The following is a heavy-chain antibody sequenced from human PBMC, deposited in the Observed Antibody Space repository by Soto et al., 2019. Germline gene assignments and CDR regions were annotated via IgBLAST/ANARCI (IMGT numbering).Heavy chain of an antibody. CDR3: TSSYSTSSSPDY. J-gene: IGHJ4*02. V-gene: IGHV4-59*01. CDR1: GGSMRNYY. CDR2: VYHSGST. D-gene: IGHD6-6*01. Sequence: SSETLSLTXSVSGGSMRNYYWNWIRQPPGRGLEWIGYVYHSGSTNYNPSLKSRVSMSVDVSRNHFSLTLHSVTAADTAVYFCTSSYSTSSSPDYWGQGTLVTVSS.